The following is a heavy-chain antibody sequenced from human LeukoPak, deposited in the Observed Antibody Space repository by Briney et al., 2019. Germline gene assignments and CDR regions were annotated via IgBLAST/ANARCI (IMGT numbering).Heavy chain of an antibody. V-gene: IGHV3-23*01. J-gene: IGHJ5*02. D-gene: IGHD3-10*01. CDR1: GFTFSSFA. CDR2: ITGDAGIS. CDR3: ARGKSSGSVDWFDP. Sequence: GGSLRLSCAASGFTFSSFAMTWVRQAPGEGLEWVSTITGDAGISAYADSVRGRFAISRDNFNNILYLQMNSLRAEDTAVYYCARGKSSGSVDWFDPWGQGTLVTVSS.